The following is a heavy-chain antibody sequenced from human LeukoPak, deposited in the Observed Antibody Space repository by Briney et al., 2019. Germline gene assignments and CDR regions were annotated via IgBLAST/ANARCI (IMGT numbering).Heavy chain of an antibody. V-gene: IGHV1-8*03. CDR2: MNPKSGSA. CDR1: GYTFTSFD. D-gene: IGHD3-22*01. J-gene: IGHJ4*02. Sequence: ASVKVSCKASGYTFTSFDINWVRQATGQRLEWMGWMNPKSGSAGYARNFQGRVTFTRDTSISTAYMELSSLTSEDTAVYYCARSPDSSGYSGADYWGQGTLVTVSS. CDR3: ARSPDSSGYSGADY.